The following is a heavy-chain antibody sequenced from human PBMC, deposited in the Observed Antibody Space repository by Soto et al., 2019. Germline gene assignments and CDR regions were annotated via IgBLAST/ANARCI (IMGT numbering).Heavy chain of an antibody. CDR2: ISGSGGST. Sequence: GGSLRLSCAASGFTFSSYAMSWVRQAPGKGLEWVSAISGSGGSTYYADSVKGRFTISRDNSKNTLYLQMNSLRAEDTAVYYCAKAFYYDSSGYWPLGYWGQGTLVTVSS. D-gene: IGHD3-22*01. CDR1: GFTFSSYA. V-gene: IGHV3-23*01. CDR3: AKAFYYDSSGYWPLGY. J-gene: IGHJ4*02.